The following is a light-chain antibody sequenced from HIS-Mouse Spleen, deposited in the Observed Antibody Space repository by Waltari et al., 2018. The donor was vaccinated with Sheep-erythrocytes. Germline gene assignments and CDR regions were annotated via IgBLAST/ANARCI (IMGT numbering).Light chain of an antibody. J-gene: IGLJ1*01. Sequence: QSALTQPRSVSGSPGQSVTISCTGTSSDVVGSNYVSWYQQHPGKAPKLMIYDVSKRPSGVPDRFSGSKSGNTASLTISGLQAEDEADYYCCSYAGSSTYVFGTGTKVTVL. CDR1: SSDVVGSNY. CDR2: DVS. CDR3: CSYAGSSTYV. V-gene: IGLV2-11*01.